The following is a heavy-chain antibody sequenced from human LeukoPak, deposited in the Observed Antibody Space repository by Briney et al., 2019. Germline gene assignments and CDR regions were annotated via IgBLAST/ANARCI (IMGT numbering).Heavy chain of an antibody. CDR1: GFTFSSYA. Sequence: GGSLRLSCAASGFTFSSYAMSWVRQAPGKGLEWVAVISYDGSNKYYADSVKGRFTISRDNSKNTLYLQMNSLRAEDTAVHYCAKYYYDSSGSYDAFDIWGQGTMVTVSS. D-gene: IGHD3-22*01. V-gene: IGHV3-30*18. CDR2: ISYDGSNK. CDR3: AKYYYDSSGSYDAFDI. J-gene: IGHJ3*02.